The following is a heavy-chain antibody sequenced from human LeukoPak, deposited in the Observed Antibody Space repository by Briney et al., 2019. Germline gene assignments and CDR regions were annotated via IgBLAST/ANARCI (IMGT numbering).Heavy chain of an antibody. D-gene: IGHD6-13*01. Sequence: GGSLRLSCAASGFTFSSYAMSWVRQAPGKGLKWVSTINDNGDGTYYADSVKGRFTISRDNSYNTVSLQMNSLRVEDTAVYYCLGSNIASIWGQGALVTVSS. V-gene: IGHV3-23*01. CDR1: GFTFSSYA. J-gene: IGHJ4*02. CDR3: LGSNIASI. CDR2: INDNGDGT.